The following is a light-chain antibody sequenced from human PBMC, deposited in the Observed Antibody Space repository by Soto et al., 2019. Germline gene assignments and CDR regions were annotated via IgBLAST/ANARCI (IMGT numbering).Light chain of an antibody. J-gene: IGKJ1*01. V-gene: IGKV1-5*01. CDR3: QEYESHLRT. Sequence: DILMTQSPSTLSASVGDRVTITCRASQSISSWLAWYQQKSGKAPHLLIYDASTLESGVPSRFSGSGSGTEFSLTISSLQPNDFATYYYQEYESHLRTFGPGTKVEI. CDR2: DAS. CDR1: QSISSW.